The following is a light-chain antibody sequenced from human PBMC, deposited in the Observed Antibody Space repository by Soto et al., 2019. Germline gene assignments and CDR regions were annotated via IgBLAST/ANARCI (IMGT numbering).Light chain of an antibody. CDR3: MQALQTPRT. J-gene: IGKJ1*01. Sequence: DIVMTQSPLSLPVTPGEPASISCRSSQSLLHSNGNNYLEWYLQKPGQSPQLLIYLGSSRASGVPDRVSGSGSCTDFTLKIRRVEAEDFGVYYCMQALQTPRTFGQGTKVEIK. CDR2: LGS. V-gene: IGKV2-28*01. CDR1: QSLLHSNGNNY.